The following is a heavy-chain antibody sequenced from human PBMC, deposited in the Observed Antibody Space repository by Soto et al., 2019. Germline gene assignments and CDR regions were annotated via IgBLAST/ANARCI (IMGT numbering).Heavy chain of an antibody. V-gene: IGHV4-59*08. J-gene: IGHJ6*02. Sequence: SETLSLTCTVSGGSISSYYWSWIRQPPGKGLEWIGYIYYSGSTNYNPSLKSRVTISVDTSKNQFSLKLSSVTAADTAVYYCARQGIAMVRGVHGMDVRGQGTTVTVSS. D-gene: IGHD3-10*01. CDR2: IYYSGST. CDR3: ARQGIAMVRGVHGMDV. CDR1: GGSISSYY.